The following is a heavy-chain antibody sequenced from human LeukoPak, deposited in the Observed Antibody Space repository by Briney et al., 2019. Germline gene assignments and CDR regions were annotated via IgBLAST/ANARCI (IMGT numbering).Heavy chain of an antibody. CDR3: ARAGDIAMAYPAYFDY. J-gene: IGHJ4*02. Sequence: PSETLPLTCTVSGYSIRTSHCWGWIRQSPGKGLEWIGNIYRSGTTYYNPSLKSRVTISMDTSKNQFSLKLTSVTAADTAVYYCARAGDIAMAYPAYFDYWGQGTPVIVSS. CDR1: GYSIRTSHC. V-gene: IGHV4-38-2*02. D-gene: IGHD5-18*01. CDR2: IYRSGTT.